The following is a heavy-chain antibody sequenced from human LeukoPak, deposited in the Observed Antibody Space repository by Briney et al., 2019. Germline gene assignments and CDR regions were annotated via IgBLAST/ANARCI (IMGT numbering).Heavy chain of an antibody. J-gene: IGHJ4*02. Sequence: ASVKVSCKASGYTFTGYYMHWVRQAPGQGLEWMGWIHPNSGGTNYAQKFQGRVTMTRDTSISTAYMELRRLRSDDTAVYYCARGTRAPIAAAGMLYYFDYWGQGTLVTVSS. V-gene: IGHV1-2*02. CDR2: IHPNSGGT. D-gene: IGHD6-13*01. CDR3: ARGTRAPIAAAGMLYYFDY. CDR1: GYTFTGYY.